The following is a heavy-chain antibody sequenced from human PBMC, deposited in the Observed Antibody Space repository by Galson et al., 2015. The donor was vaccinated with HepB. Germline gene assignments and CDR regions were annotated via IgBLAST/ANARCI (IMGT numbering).Heavy chain of an antibody. Sequence: SLRLSCAASGFTFSSYWMHWVRQAPGKGLVWVSRINSDGSSTSYADSVKGRFTISRDNAKNTLYLQMNSLRAEDTAVYYCASLLWAAAGTDYWGQGTLVTVSS. D-gene: IGHD6-13*01. CDR3: ASLLWAAAGTDY. CDR1: GFTFSSYW. J-gene: IGHJ4*02. V-gene: IGHV3-74*01. CDR2: INSDGSST.